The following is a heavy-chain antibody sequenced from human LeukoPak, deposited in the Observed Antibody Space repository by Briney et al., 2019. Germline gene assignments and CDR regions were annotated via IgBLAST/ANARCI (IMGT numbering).Heavy chain of an antibody. CDR1: GGSFSGYY. V-gene: IGHV4-34*01. CDR3: ASPYDFSGHDY. CDR2: INHSGST. D-gene: IGHD3-3*01. J-gene: IGHJ4*02. Sequence: SETLSLTCAVYGGSFSGYYWSWIRQPPGKGLERIGEINHSGSTNYNPSLKSRVTISVDMSKNQFSLKLSSVTAADTAVYYCASPYDFSGHDYWGQGTLVTVSS.